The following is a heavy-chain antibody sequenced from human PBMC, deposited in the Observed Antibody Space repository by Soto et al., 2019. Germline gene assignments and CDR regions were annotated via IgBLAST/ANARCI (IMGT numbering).Heavy chain of an antibody. V-gene: IGHV1-69*13. J-gene: IGHJ4*02. CDR2: IIPIFGTA. Sequence: GASVRVSCKASGGTFSSYAISWVRQAPGQGLEWMGGIIPIFGTANYAQKFQGRVTITADESTSTAYMELSSLRSEDTAVYYCARGFRDGYARWGQGTLVTVSS. D-gene: IGHD5-12*01. CDR1: GGTFSSYA. CDR3: ARGFRDGYAR.